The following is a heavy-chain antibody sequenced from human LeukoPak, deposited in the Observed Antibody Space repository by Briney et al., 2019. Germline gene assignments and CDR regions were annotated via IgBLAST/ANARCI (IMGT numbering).Heavy chain of an antibody. V-gene: IGHV1-46*01. D-gene: IGHD3-9*01. CDR3: ARGYRDLVIIAQCFDY. J-gene: IGHJ4*02. CDR1: GYTFTSYY. CDR2: INPSGGST. Sequence: ASVKVSCKASGYTFTSYYMHWVRQAPGQGLEWMGIINPSGGSTSYAQKFQGRVTMTRDMSTSTVYMELSSLRSEDTAVYYCARGYRDLVIIAQCFDYWGQGTLVTVSS.